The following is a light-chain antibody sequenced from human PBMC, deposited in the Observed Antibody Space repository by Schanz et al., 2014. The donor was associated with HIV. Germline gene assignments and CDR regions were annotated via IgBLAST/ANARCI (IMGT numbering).Light chain of an antibody. CDR1: SSDVGGYNY. CDR2: DVS. CDR3: SSYTNINSWV. V-gene: IGLV2-14*03. J-gene: IGLJ3*02. Sequence: QSALTQPASVSGSPGQSITISCTGTSSDVGGYNYVSWYQQHPGKAPKLMIYDVSNRPSGVSNRFSGSKSGNTASLTISGLQAEDEADYYCSSYTNINSWVFGGGTKLTV.